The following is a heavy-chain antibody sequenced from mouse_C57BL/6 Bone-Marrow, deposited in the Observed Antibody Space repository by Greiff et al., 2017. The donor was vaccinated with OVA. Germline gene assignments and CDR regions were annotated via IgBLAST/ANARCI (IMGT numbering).Heavy chain of an antibody. J-gene: IGHJ4*01. CDR2: IDPENGDT. D-gene: IGHD2-2*01. V-gene: IGHV14-4*01. Sequence: VQLKQSGAELVRPGASVKLSCTASGFNIKDDYMHWVKQRPEQGLEWIGWIDPENGDTEYASKFQGKATITADTSSNTAYLQLSSLTSDDTAVYYCTASTMVTTREVYYAMDYWGQGTSVTVSS. CDR3: TASTMVTTREVYYAMDY. CDR1: GFNIKDDY.